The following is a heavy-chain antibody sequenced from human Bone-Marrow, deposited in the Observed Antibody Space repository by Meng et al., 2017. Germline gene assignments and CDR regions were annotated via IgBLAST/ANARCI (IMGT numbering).Heavy chain of an antibody. J-gene: IGHJ6*02. CDR1: GSTFSSYS. V-gene: IGHV3-21*01. Sequence: ESLKISCAASGSTFSSYSMNWVRQAPGKGLEWVSSISSSSSYIYYADSVKGRFTISRDNAKNSLYLQMNSLRAEDTAVYYCARGQQKLLWFGELIPRNYYYYGMDVWGQGTTVTVSS. CDR2: ISSSSSYI. D-gene: IGHD3-10*01. CDR3: ARGQQKLLWFGELIPRNYYYYGMDV.